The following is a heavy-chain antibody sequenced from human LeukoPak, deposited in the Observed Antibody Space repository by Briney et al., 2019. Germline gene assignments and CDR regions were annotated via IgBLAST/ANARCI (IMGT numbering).Heavy chain of an antibody. J-gene: IGHJ6*02. V-gene: IGHV5-10-1*01. Sequence: GESLKISCKGSGYSFTSYWITWVRQMPGKGLEWMGTINPNDSNTNYSPSFQGHVTISTDKSISTAYLQWKSLKASDTAMYYCASSRPLVVAIKDYFYGMDVWGQGTTVTVSS. CDR3: ASSRPLVVAIKDYFYGMDV. CDR2: INPNDSNT. D-gene: IGHD3-22*01. CDR1: GYSFTSYW.